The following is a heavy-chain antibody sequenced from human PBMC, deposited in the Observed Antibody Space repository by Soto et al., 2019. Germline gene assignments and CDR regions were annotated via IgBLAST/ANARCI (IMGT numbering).Heavy chain of an antibody. D-gene: IGHD6-13*01. J-gene: IGHJ6*02. CDR2: ISAYNGNT. V-gene: IGHV1-18*04. CDR1: GYIFTNYG. CDR3: ARSSARGSHGPDDNGMYV. Sequence: QDHLVQSGPEVKKPGASVKVSCKASGYIFTNYGINWVRQAPGQGLEWMGWISAYNGNTNFAQTVQGRLTMTTDTSTATSYMELRSLTYDDTAVYFCARSSARGSHGPDDNGMYVWGQGTTVT.